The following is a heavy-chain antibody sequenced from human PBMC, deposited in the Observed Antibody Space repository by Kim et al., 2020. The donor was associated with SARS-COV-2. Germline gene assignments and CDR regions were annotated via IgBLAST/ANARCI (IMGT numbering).Heavy chain of an antibody. CDR2: IWYDGSNE. Sequence: GGSLRLSCAASGFTFSSYDMHWVRQAPGKGLEWVAVIWYDGSNEYYADSVKGRFTISRDNSKNTLYLQMNSLRAEDTAVYFCARDRILYFGEYYFDYWGQGTVVTVPS. J-gene: IGHJ4*02. V-gene: IGHV3-33*08. D-gene: IGHD3-10*01. CDR1: GFTFSSYD. CDR3: ARDRILYFGEYYFDY.